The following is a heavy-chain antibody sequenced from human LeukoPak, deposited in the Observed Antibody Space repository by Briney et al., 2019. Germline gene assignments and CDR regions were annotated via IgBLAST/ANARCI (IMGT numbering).Heavy chain of an antibody. CDR1: GYTFTSYA. J-gene: IGHJ6*02. D-gene: IGHD3-3*01. V-gene: IGHV7-4-1*02. CDR2: INTNTGNP. CDR3: ASIWSGYPEKNSPPYYYYGMDA. Sequence: ASVKVSCKASGYTFTSYAMNWVRQAPGQGLEWMGWINTNTGNPTYAQGFTGRFVFSLDTSVSTAYLQISSLKAEDTAVYYCASIWSGYPEKNSPPYYYYGMDAWGQGTTVTVSS.